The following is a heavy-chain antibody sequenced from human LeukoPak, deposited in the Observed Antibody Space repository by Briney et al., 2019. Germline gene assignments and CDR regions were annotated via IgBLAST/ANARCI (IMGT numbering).Heavy chain of an antibody. CDR2: ISSTSAYI. J-gene: IGHJ3*02. V-gene: IGHV3-21*01. CDR1: GFALKSYS. CDR3: ARDGLRSDAFDI. Sequence: GGSLRLSCAGSGFALKSYSLTWVRQAPGKGLEWVSSISSTSAYIHYADSVKGRFTISRDNAKNSLYLQMNSLRAEDTAVYYCARDGLRSDAFDIWGQGTMVTVSS. D-gene: IGHD4-17*01.